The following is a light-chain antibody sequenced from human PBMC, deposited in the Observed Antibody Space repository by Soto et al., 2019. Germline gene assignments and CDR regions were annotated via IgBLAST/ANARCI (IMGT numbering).Light chain of an antibody. V-gene: IGLV2-11*01. Sequence: QSALTQPRSVSGAPGQSVTISCTGTNSDVLTYNYVSWYQQHPGKAPKLIIYDVTKRPSGVPDRFSGSKSGNTASLIISGLQAADEAEYYCCCCSYAGSSSFRVLFGGGTKVTVL. J-gene: IGLJ2*01. CDR3: CSYAGSSSFRVL. CDR2: DVT. CDR1: NSDVLTYNY.